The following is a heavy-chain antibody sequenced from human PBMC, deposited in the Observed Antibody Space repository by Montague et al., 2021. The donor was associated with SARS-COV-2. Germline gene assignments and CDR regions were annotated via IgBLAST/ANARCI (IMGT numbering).Heavy chain of an antibody. Sequence: CAISGDSVWSNTAAWNWIRQSPSGGLEWLGRTNYRSKWTSGCATSVEGRISIDPDTSKNQFFLHLRSVTPEDTGVYYCVRDTGSAQAGFDAWGQGTLVTVSS. J-gene: IGHJ4*02. CDR3: VRDTGSAQAGFDA. CDR2: TNYRSKWTS. CDR1: GDSVWSNTAA. V-gene: IGHV6-1*01. D-gene: IGHD4-17*01.